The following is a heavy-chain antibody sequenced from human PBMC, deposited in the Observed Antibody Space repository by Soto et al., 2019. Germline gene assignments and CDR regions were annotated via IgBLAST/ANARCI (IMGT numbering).Heavy chain of an antibody. V-gene: IGHV1-18*01. D-gene: IGHD6-13*01. CDR2: ISAYNGNT. J-gene: IGHJ5*02. CDR1: GYTFTSYG. CDR3: AIVPAEQQLPPYRYNGFDP. Sequence: GASVKVSCKASGYTFTSYGISWVRQAPGQGLEWKGWISAYNGNTNYAQKLQGRVTMTTDTSTSTAYMELRSLRSDDTAVYYCAIVPAEQQLPPYRYNGFDPWGQGTLVTVSS.